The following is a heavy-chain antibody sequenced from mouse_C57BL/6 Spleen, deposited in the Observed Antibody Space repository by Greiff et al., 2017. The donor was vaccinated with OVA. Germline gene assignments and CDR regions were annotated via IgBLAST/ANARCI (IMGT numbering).Heavy chain of an antibody. CDR1: GYTFTSYW. V-gene: IGHV1-53*01. CDR3: ASFPISYYGCSFLY. Sequence: QVQLQQPGTELVKPGASVKLSCKASGYTFTSYWMHWVKQRPGQGLEWIGNINPSNGGTNYNEKFKSKATLTVDQSSSTAFMHLSSLTSEVSSVSSFASFPISYYGCSFLYWGQGTTLTVSS. J-gene: IGHJ2*01. D-gene: IGHD1-1*01. CDR2: INPSNGGT.